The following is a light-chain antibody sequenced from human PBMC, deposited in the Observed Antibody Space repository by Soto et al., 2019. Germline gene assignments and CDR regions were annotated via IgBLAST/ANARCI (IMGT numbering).Light chain of an antibody. Sequence: QSVLTQPASVSGSPGQSITISCSGSSSDVGGFNYVSWYQHHPGKAPKVIIYEVSNRPSGISSRFSGSKSGKTASLTISGLQAEDEADYYCSAYISSNTLPVFGTGTKLTVL. CDR1: SSDVGGFNY. J-gene: IGLJ1*01. CDR2: EVS. CDR3: SAYISSNTLPV. V-gene: IGLV2-14*01.